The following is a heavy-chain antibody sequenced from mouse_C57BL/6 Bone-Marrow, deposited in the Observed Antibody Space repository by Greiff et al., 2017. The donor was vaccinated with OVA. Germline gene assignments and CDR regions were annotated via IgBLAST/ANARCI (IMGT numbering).Heavy chain of an antibody. CDR2: IYPGSGNT. CDR1: GYSFTRYY. V-gene: IGHV1-66*01. CDR3: TGSYYFDY. Sequence: VQLVESGPELVKPGASVKISCKASGYSFTRYYIHWVKQRPGQGLEWIGWIYPGSGNTKYNEKFKGKATLTADTSSSTAYMQLSSLTSEDSAVYYCTGSYYFDYWGQGTTLTVSS. J-gene: IGHJ2*01.